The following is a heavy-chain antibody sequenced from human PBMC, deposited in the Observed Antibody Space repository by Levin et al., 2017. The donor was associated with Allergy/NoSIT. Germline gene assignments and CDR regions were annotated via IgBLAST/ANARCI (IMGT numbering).Heavy chain of an antibody. CDR2: ISYDGNDK. V-gene: IGHV3-30*18. J-gene: IGHJ4*02. CDR3: AKDVVFGTSSWALDY. D-gene: IGHD6-13*01. CDR1: GFSFRSFG. Sequence: GGSLRLSCAASGFSFRSFGMHWVRQAPGKGLEWVAVISYDGNDKYYADSVKGRFTISRDNPKNTLYLQMDSLRTEDTAVYYCAKDVVFGTSSWALDYWSQGTLVTVPS.